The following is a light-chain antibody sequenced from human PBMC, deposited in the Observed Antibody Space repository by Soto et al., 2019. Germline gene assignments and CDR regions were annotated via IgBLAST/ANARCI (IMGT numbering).Light chain of an antibody. CDR3: QQTHSAPWT. Sequence: DIQMTQSPSSLSASVGDRVTITCRASQAVSNFVAWYQHRPEMAPKVLMYAASTLQTGVSSRFSGSGSGTDFTLTSSRLLPEDFATYYCQQTHSAPWTFGQGTRVDVK. J-gene: IGKJ1*01. CDR1: QAVSNF. V-gene: IGKV1-39*01. CDR2: AAS.